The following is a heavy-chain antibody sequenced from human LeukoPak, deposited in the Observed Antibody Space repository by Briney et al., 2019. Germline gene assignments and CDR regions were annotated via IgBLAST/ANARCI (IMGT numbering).Heavy chain of an antibody. CDR1: GGSFSGYY. V-gene: IGHV4-34*01. D-gene: IGHD4-23*01. J-gene: IGHJ4*02. CDR3: AREVVTPYGGNGFDY. CDR2: INHSGST. Sequence: SETLSLTCAVYGGSFSGYYWSWIRQPPGKGLEWIGEINHSGSTNYNPSLKSRVTISVDTSKNQFSLKLSSVTAADTAVYYCAREVVTPYGGNGFDYWGQGTLVTVSS.